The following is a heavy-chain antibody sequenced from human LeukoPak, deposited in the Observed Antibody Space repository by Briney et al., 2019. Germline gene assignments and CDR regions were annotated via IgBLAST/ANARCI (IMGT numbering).Heavy chain of an antibody. CDR1: GGSISSYY. V-gene: IGHV4-59*01. D-gene: IGHD3-9*01. Sequence: SETLSLTCTVSGGSISSYYWSWIRQPPGKGLEWIGYIYYSGSTNYNPSLKSRVTISVDTSKNQFSLKLSSVTAADTAVYYCARQEGPYYDILTGYDSLVNWFDPWGQGTLVTVSS. CDR2: IYYSGST. CDR3: ARQEGPYYDILTGYDSLVNWFDP. J-gene: IGHJ5*02.